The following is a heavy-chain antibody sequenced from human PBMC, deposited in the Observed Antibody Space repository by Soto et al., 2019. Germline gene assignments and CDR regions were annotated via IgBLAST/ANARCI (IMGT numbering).Heavy chain of an antibody. CDR2: IIPIFGTA. CDR3: ATTTRYNWNPTRPTNANDY. Sequence: QVQLVQSGAEVKKPGSSVKVSCKASGGTFSSYAISWVRQAPGQGLEWMGGIIPIFGTANYAQKFQGRVTITADESTSTAYMELSSLRSEDTAVYYCATTTRYNWNPTRPTNANDYWGQGTLVTVSS. V-gene: IGHV1-69*01. CDR1: GGTFSSYA. D-gene: IGHD1-20*01. J-gene: IGHJ4*02.